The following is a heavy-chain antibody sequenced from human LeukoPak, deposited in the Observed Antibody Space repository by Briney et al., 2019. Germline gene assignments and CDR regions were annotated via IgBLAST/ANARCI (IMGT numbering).Heavy chain of an antibody. Sequence: ASVKVSCKASGYTFTGYYMHWVRQAPGQGLEWMGRINPNSGGTNYAQKFQGRVTMTRDTSISTAYMELSSLRSEDTAVYYCAREVTYYDFWSGYYTGGFDYWGQGTLVTVSS. CDR1: GYTFTGYY. CDR3: AREVTYYDFWSGYYTGGFDY. CDR2: INPNSGGT. D-gene: IGHD3-3*01. V-gene: IGHV1-2*06. J-gene: IGHJ4*02.